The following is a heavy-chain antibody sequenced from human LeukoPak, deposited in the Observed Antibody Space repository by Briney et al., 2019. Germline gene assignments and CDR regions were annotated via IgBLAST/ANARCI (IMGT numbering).Heavy chain of an antibody. J-gene: IGHJ4*02. D-gene: IGHD3-22*01. CDR1: GFTFSSYA. Sequence: GGSLRLSCAASGFTFSSYAMHWVRQAPGKGLEYVSAISSNGSSTYYANSVKGRFTISRDNSKNTLYLQMGSLRAEDMAVYYCARSTGLSGYFDYWGQGTLVTVSS. V-gene: IGHV3-64*01. CDR3: ARSTGLSGYFDY. CDR2: ISSNGSST.